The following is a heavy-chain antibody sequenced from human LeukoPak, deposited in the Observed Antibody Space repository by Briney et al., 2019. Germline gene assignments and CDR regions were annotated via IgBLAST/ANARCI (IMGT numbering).Heavy chain of an antibody. Sequence: GGSLRLSCAASGFTFSSYAMSWVRQAPGKGLELVSAISGSGGSTYYADSVKGRFTISRDNSKNTLYLQMNSLRAEDTAVYYCAKSKYSSSWFGEYYFDYWGQGTLVTVSS. V-gene: IGHV3-23*01. CDR1: GFTFSSYA. D-gene: IGHD6-13*01. J-gene: IGHJ4*02. CDR3: AKSKYSSSWFGEYYFDY. CDR2: ISGSGGST.